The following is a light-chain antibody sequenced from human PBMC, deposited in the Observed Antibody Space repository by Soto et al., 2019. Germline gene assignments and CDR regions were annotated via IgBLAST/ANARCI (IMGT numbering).Light chain of an antibody. CDR1: QSVSSN. J-gene: IGKJ2*01. CDR2: GAS. CDR3: QQYNNWPLT. V-gene: IGKV3-15*01. Sequence: EIVMTQSPATLSVSPGERATLSCRASQSVSSNLAWDQQKPGQAPRLLIYGASTRATGIPARFSGSGSGTEFTLNISSLQSEDFAVYYCQQYNNWPLTFGQGTKLEIK.